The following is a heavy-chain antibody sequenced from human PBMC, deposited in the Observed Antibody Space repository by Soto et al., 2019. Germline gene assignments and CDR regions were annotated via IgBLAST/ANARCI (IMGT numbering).Heavy chain of an antibody. V-gene: IGHV3-23*01. J-gene: IGHJ6*02. Sequence: TGGSLRLSCAASGFTFSSYAMSWVRQAPGKGLEWVSAISGSGGSTYYADSVKGRFTISRDNSKNTLYLQMNSLRAEDTAVYYCATHSGVDYYYYGMDVWGQGTTVTVSS. CDR3: ATHSGVDYYYYGMDV. D-gene: IGHD2-15*01. CDR1: GFTFSSYA. CDR2: ISGSGGST.